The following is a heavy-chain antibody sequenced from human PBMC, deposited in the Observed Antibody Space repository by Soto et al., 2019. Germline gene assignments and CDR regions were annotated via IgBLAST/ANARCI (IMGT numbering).Heavy chain of an antibody. J-gene: IGHJ4*02. D-gene: IGHD6-13*01. CDR1: GGSFSGYY. CDR3: ARTYSSSWSPFDH. Sequence: SETLSLTCAVYGGSFSGYYWSWIRQPPGKGLEWIGEINQSGSTNYNPSLKSRVTISVDTSKNQFSLKLSSVTAADTAVYYCARTYSSSWSPFDHWGKGTLVT. V-gene: IGHV4-34*01. CDR2: INQSGST.